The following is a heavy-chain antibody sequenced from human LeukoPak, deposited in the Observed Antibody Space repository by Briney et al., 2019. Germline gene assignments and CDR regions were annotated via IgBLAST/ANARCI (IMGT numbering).Heavy chain of an antibody. CDR2: IKQDGSEK. D-gene: IGHD3-3*01. Sequence: GGSLRLSCAASGFTFSSYWMSWVRQAPGKGLEWVANIKQDGSEKYYVDSVKGRFTISRDNAKNSLYLQMNSLRAEDTAVYYCARESSDFRSGYYSGGFDYWGQGTLVTVSS. J-gene: IGHJ4*02. CDR3: ARESSDFRSGYYSGGFDY. CDR1: GFTFSSYW. V-gene: IGHV3-7*01.